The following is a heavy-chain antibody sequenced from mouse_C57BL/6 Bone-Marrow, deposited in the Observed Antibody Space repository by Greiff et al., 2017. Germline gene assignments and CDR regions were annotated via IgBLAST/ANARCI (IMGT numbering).Heavy chain of an antibody. CDR3: ARYPTVVAYWYFDV. Sequence: EVKVVESGGGLVQPGGSLSLSCAASGFTFTDYYMSWVRQPPGKALEWLGFIRNKANGYTTEYSASVKGRFTISRDNSQSILYLQMNALRAEDSATYYCARYPTVVAYWYFDVWGTGTTVTVSS. CDR2: IRNKANGYTT. D-gene: IGHD1-1*01. CDR1: GFTFTDYY. V-gene: IGHV7-3*01. J-gene: IGHJ1*03.